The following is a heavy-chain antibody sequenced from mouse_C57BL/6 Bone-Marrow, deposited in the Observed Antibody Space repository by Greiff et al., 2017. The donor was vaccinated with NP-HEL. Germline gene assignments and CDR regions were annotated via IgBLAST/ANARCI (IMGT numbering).Heavy chain of an antibody. V-gene: IGHV1-72*01. CDR2: IDPNSGGT. CDR1: GYTFTSYW. Sequence: QVQLKEPGAELVKPGASVKLSCKASGYTFTSYWMHWVKQRPGRGLEWIGRIDPNSGGTKYNEKFKSKATLTVDKPSSTAYMQLSSLTSEDSAVYYCARSGDYYGSSRGYFDVWGTGTTVTVSS. J-gene: IGHJ1*03. CDR3: ARSGDYYGSSRGYFDV. D-gene: IGHD1-1*01.